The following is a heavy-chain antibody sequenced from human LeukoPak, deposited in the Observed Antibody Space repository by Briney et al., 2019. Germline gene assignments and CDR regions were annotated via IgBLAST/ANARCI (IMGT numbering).Heavy chain of an antibody. CDR3: ARVDYSTSSPYLLPDS. J-gene: IGHJ4*02. CDR2: IYYSGST. Sequence: SETLSLTCSVYGGSIIGYYWSWIRQPPGKGLEWIGYIYYSGSTNYNPSLKSRVTISVDTSKNQLSMRLTPMTAADTAVYYCARVDYSTSSPYLLPDSWGQGTLVTVSS. V-gene: IGHV4-59*01. D-gene: IGHD6-6*01. CDR1: GGSIIGYY.